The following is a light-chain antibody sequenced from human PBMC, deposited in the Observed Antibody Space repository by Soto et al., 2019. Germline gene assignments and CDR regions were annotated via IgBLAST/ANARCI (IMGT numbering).Light chain of an antibody. CDR3: QPYENLVT. V-gene: IGKV1-33*01. CDR2: DAS. J-gene: IGKJ5*01. Sequence: DVQMIQSRDCLAESVGDRLTSRRQASQNINNYLNWYQRKPGRAPKLLIYDASNLEAGVPSRLRGSGSGTDFTFTMSRLQPEYIATYYCQPYENLVTFGQGTRLEIK. CDR1: QNINNY.